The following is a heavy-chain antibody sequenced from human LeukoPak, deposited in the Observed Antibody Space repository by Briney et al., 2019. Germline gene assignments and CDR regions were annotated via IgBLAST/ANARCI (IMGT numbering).Heavy chain of an antibody. Sequence: PGGSLRLSCAASGFTFSSYGMHWVRQAPGKGLEWVAVISYDGSNKYYADSVKGRFTISRDNSKNTLYLQMNSLRPEDTAVYYCAKPRHGDHDALDIWGQGTMVTVSS. CDR2: ISYDGSNK. D-gene: IGHD4-17*01. V-gene: IGHV3-30*18. CDR1: GFTFSSYG. J-gene: IGHJ3*02. CDR3: AKPRHGDHDALDI.